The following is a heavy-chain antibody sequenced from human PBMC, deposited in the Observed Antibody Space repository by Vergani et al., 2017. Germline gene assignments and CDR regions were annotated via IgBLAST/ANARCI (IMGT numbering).Heavy chain of an antibody. D-gene: IGHD5-18*01. V-gene: IGHV3-48*01. CDR2: ISSSSSNI. J-gene: IGHJ6*03. CDR1: GFTFSSSS. Sequence: EVQLVESGGGLVQPGGSLRLSCAASGFTFSSSSMHWVRQAPGKGLEWVSYISSSSSNIYYADSVKGRFTISRDNAKNSLYLQMNSLRAEDTAVYYCASVDTAMVGAFYYYYMDVWGKGTTVIVSS. CDR3: ASVDTAMVGAFYYYYMDV.